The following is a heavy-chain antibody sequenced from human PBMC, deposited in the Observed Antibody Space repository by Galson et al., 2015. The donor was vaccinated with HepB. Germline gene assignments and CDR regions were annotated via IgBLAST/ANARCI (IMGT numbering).Heavy chain of an antibody. J-gene: IGHJ6*02. CDR1: GFTFNTYW. CDR2: INSDGSST. Sequence: SLRLSCAASGFTFNTYWMHWVRQVSGKGLVWVSRINSDGSSTSYADSVKGRFTISRDNAKNTLYLQMNSLRAEDTGLYHCARGYYYESSGSFYYYGMDVWGQGTTVTVSS. V-gene: IGHV3-74*01. D-gene: IGHD3-22*01. CDR3: ARGYYYESSGSFYYYGMDV.